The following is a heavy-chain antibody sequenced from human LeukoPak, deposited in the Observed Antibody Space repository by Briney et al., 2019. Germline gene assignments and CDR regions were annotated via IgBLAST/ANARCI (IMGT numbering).Heavy chain of an antibody. CDR2: VSYDGSNK. D-gene: IGHD6-13*01. CDR1: GFTFSTYS. CDR3: AKPVDRYSSSWPYFDY. Sequence: GGPLRLSCAAYGFTFSTYSMQWVRQAPGKGVEWVAVVSYDGSNKYHADSVKGRFTISRDNSKNTLYLQMNSLRAEDTAVYYCAKPVDRYSSSWPYFDYWGQGTLVTVSS. J-gene: IGHJ4*02. V-gene: IGHV3-30*18.